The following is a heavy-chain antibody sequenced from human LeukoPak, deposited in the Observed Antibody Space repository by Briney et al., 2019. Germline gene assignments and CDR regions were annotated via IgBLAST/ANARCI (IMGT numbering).Heavy chain of an antibody. CDR2: INPNSGGT. V-gene: IGHV1-2*02. D-gene: IGHD2-21*01. J-gene: IGHJ4*02. CDR3: AREGGIGQYYFDY. Sequence: ASVKVSCKASGYTFTGYCMHWVRQAPGQGLEWMGWINPNSGGTNYAQKFQGRVTMTRDTSISTAYMELSRLRSDDTAVYYCAREGGIGQYYFDYWGQGTLVTVSS. CDR1: GYTFTGYC.